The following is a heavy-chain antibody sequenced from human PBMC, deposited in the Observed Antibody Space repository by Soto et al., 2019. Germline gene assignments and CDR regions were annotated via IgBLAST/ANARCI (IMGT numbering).Heavy chain of an antibody. CDR2: IKQDGSEK. D-gene: IGHD3-9*01. V-gene: IGHV3-7*01. CDR3: ARDYLDGVEENWFDP. CDR1: GFTFSSYW. J-gene: IGHJ5*02. Sequence: WGSLRLSCAASGFTFSSYWMSWVRQAPGKGLEWVANIKQDGSEKYYVDSVKGRFTISRDNAKNSLYLQMNSLRAEDTAVYYCARDYLDGVEENWFDPWGQGTLVTVSS.